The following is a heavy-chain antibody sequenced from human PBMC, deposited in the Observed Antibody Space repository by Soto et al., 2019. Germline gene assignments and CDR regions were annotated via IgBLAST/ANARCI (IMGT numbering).Heavy chain of an antibody. CDR1: GGSFSGSY. CDR2: INHSGGI. V-gene: IGHV4-34*01. J-gene: IGHJ4*02. Sequence: KSSETLSLTCAVYGGSFSGSYWSWIRQPPGRGLEWIGEINHSGGINYNPSLKSRVTISVDTSKNQFSLKLSSVTAADTAVYYCAKGDIRVPFDYWGQGTLVTVSS. CDR3: AKGDIRVPFDY.